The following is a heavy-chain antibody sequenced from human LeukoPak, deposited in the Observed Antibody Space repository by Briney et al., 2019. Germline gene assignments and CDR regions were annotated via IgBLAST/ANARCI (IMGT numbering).Heavy chain of an antibody. V-gene: IGHV2-70*04. J-gene: IGHJ4*02. CDR3: ARSSHSGVWHDLDY. Sequence: SGPALVKPTQTLTLTCTFSGFSLNTNAMRVSWIRQSPGKALEYFARIYWGDTTFSRASLRSRLPISKHTSKNQVVLTMTKLDPVDTATYYCARSSHSGVWHDLDYWGQGILVTVSS. D-gene: IGHD6-19*01. CDR2: IYWGDTT. CDR1: GFSLNTNAMR.